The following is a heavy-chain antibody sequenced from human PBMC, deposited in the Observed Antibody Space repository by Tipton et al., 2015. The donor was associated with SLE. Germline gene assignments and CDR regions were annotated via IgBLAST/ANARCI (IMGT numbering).Heavy chain of an antibody. V-gene: IGHV4-59*13. Sequence: LRLSCTVSDDSITTDYWTWIRQPPGKGLEYIGYVSYSGVTNSNPSLQSRVTMSIDASKKQVSLRLSSVTAADTAVYYCARGMLTWRGASVGVDVWGQGTTVNVSS. CDR3: ARGMLTWRGASVGVDV. J-gene: IGHJ6*02. CDR1: DDSITTDY. D-gene: IGHD2-8*01. CDR2: VSYSGVT.